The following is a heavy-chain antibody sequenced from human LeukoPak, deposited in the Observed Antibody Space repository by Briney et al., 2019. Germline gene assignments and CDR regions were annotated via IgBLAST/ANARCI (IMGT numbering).Heavy chain of an antibody. V-gene: IGHV3-7*01. J-gene: IGHJ4*02. CDR3: ARDSSGYYYVEDY. Sequence: GGSLRLSCAASGFTFSDAWMSWVRQAPGKGLEWVANIKQDGSEKYYVDSVKGRFTISRDNAKNSLYLQMSSLRAEDTAVYYCARDSSGYYYVEDYWGQGILVTVSS. D-gene: IGHD3-22*01. CDR1: GFTFSDAW. CDR2: IKQDGSEK.